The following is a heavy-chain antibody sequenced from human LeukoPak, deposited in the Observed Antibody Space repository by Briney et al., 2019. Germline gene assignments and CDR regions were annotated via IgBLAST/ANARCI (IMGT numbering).Heavy chain of an antibody. Sequence: SETLSLTCAVSGGSISSGGYSWSWIRQPPGKGLEWIGYIYHSGSTYYNPSLKSRVTISVDRSKNQFSLKLSSVTAADTAVYCCARLPRSMVFDYWGQGTLVTVSS. CDR1: GGSISSGGYS. CDR2: IYHSGST. D-gene: IGHD3-10*01. V-gene: IGHV4-30-2*01. J-gene: IGHJ4*02. CDR3: ARLPRSMVFDY.